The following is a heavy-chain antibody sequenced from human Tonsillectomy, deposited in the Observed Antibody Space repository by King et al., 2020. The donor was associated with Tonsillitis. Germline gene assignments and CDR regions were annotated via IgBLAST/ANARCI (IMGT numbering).Heavy chain of an antibody. CDR1: VFTFNNYG. Sequence: VQLVESGGGLVQPGGSLRLSCAASVFTFNNYGMNWVRQAPGKGLEWISYIRNNSNTIYYAESVKGRFTISRDNAKNSLFLQMNSLRAEDTAIYYCARDTSFDWYFDLWGRGTLVTVSS. J-gene: IGHJ2*01. V-gene: IGHV3-48*04. CDR3: ARDTSFDWYFDL. CDR2: IRNNSNTI.